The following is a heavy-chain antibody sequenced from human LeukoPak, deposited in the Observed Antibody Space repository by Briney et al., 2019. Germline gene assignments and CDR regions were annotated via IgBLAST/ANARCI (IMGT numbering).Heavy chain of an antibody. D-gene: IGHD6-19*01. J-gene: IGHJ6*02. V-gene: IGHV1-8*01. CDR3: ARVRAVAGTNRKYGMDV. Sequence: ASVKVSCKASGYTFTSYDINWVRQATVQGLEWMGWMNPNSGNTGYAQKFQGRVTMTRNTSISTAYMELSSLRSEDTAVYYCARVRAVAGTNRKYGMDVWGQGTTVTVSS. CDR1: GYTFTSYD. CDR2: MNPNSGNT.